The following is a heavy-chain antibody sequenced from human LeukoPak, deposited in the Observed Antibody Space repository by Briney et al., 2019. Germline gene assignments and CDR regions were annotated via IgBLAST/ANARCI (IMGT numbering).Heavy chain of an antibody. Sequence: GGSLRLSCEASGFTFSSYAMTWVRQAPGKGPEWVSSISISGGNTNYADSVKGRFTISRDNSKTTVYLEVNSLRAEDTAVYYCAKGGLYSREALDYWGQGTLVTVSS. J-gene: IGHJ4*02. D-gene: IGHD6-13*01. CDR1: GFTFSSYA. V-gene: IGHV3-23*01. CDR2: ISISGGNT. CDR3: AKGGLYSREALDY.